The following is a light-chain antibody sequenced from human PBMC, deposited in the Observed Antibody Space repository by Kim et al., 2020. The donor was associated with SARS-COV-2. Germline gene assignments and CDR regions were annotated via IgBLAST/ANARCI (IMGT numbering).Light chain of an antibody. CDR1: SGDVGGYNS. Sequence: QSALTQPPLVSGSLGQSVTISCTGTSGDVGGYNSVSWYQDHPGKAPKLLIYDVSKRPSGVPDRFSGSKSGNTASLTISGLQAEDESDYYCCSYAGTYTLVFGGGTKVTVL. J-gene: IGLJ2*01. CDR3: CSYAGTYTLV. CDR2: DVS. V-gene: IGLV2-11*01.